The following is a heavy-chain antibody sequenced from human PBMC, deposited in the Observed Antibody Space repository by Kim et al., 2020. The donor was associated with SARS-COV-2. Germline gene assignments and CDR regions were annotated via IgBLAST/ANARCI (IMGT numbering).Heavy chain of an antibody. Sequence: GGSLRLSCTASGFIFGDYAMSWVRQAPGKGLEWVGFIRSKAYGGTTEYAASVKGRFTISRDDSKSIAYLQMNSLKTEDTAVYYCTRAHNIGRWAYYYYYMDVCGKGTTVTVSS. D-gene: IGHD5-12*01. CDR3: TRAHNIGRWAYYYYYMDV. CDR1: GFIFGDYA. CDR2: IRSKAYGGTT. J-gene: IGHJ6*03. V-gene: IGHV3-49*04.